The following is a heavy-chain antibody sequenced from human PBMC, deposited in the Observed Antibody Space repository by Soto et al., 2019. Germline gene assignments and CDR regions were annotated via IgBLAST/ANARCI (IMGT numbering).Heavy chain of an antibody. CDR2: INHSGST. CDR3: ARGVYVSTVFYYYYMDV. J-gene: IGHJ6*03. D-gene: IGHD3-16*01. CDR1: GGSFSGYY. Sequence: PSETLSLTCAVYGGSFSGYYWSWIRQPPGKGLEWIGEINHSGSTNYNPSLKSRVTISVDTSKNQFSLKLSSVTAADTAVYYCARGVYVSTVFYYYYMDVWGKGTTVTVSS. V-gene: IGHV4-34*01.